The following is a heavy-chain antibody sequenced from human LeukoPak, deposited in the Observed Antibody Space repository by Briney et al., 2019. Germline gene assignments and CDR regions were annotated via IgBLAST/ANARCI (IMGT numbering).Heavy chain of an antibody. CDR2: IYYSGST. J-gene: IGHJ3*02. Sequence: PSETLSLTCTVSGGSISSGSYYWNWIRQPPGKGLEWIGYIYYSGSTNYNPSLKSRVTISVDTSKNQFSLKLSSVTAADTAVYYCAREGYYYDSSGYPRPDAFDIWGQGTMVTVSS. D-gene: IGHD3-22*01. V-gene: IGHV4-61*01. CDR1: GGSISSGSYY. CDR3: AREGYYYDSSGYPRPDAFDI.